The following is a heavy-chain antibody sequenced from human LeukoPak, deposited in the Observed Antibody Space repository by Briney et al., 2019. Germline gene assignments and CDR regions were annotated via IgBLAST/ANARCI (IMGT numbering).Heavy chain of an antibody. CDR3: ASDLTGYSDY. Sequence: GGSLRLSCAASGFTFSNYWIHWVRQAPGKGLVWVSRINTDGSITSYADSVKGRFTISRDNAKCTLYLQMNSLRAEDTAVYYCASDLTGYSDYWGQGTLVTVS. J-gene: IGHJ4*02. V-gene: IGHV3-74*01. CDR1: GFTFSNYW. CDR2: INTDGSIT. D-gene: IGHD1-14*01.